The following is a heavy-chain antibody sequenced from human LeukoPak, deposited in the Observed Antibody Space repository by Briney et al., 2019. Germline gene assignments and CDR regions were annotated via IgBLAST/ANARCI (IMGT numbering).Heavy chain of an antibody. CDR1: GFTFSNFS. V-gene: IGHV3-7*01. CDR3: ARDTTTDAFDI. CDR2: IKQDGSEK. J-gene: IGHJ3*02. Sequence: GGSLRLSCAASGFTFSNFSMNWVRQAPGKGLEWVANIKQDGSEKHYVDSVKGRFTISRDNAKNSLYLQMNSLRAEDTAVYYCARDTTTDAFDIWGQGTMVTVSS. D-gene: IGHD4-17*01.